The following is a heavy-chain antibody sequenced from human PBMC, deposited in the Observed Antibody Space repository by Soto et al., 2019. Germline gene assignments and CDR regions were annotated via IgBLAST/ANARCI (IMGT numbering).Heavy chain of an antibody. CDR2: IYPGDSDT. CDR3: ARHFADYYDSSGDAFDI. Sequence: GEPLKISCNGSGYSFTSYCIGLVRQMPGKGLEWMGIIYPGDSDTRYSPSFQGQVTISADKSISTAYLQWSSLKASDTAMYYCARHFADYYDSSGDAFDIWGQGTMVTVSS. V-gene: IGHV5-51*01. D-gene: IGHD3-22*01. CDR1: GYSFTSYC. J-gene: IGHJ3*02.